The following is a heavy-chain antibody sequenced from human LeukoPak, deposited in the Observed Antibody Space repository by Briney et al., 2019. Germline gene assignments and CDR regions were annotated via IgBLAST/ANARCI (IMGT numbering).Heavy chain of an antibody. CDR2: INPNSGGT. CDR1: GYTFTSYY. D-gene: IGHD3-10*01. Sequence: ASVKVSCKASGYTFTSYYMHWVRQAPGQGLEWMGWINPNSGGTNYAQKFQGWVTMTRDTSVSTAYMELSRLRSDDTAVYYCARVGTYYYGSGSYYPYAFDIWGQGTMVTVSS. J-gene: IGHJ3*02. CDR3: ARVGTYYYGSGSYYPYAFDI. V-gene: IGHV1-2*04.